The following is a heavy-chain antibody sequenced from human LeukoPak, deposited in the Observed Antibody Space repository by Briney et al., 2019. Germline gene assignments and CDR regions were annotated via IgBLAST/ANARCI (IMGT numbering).Heavy chain of an antibody. CDR3: ARAVPADRLDAFDI. Sequence: LETLSLTCTVSGGSISSSSYYWGWIRQPPGKGLEWIGSIYYSGSTYYNPSLKSRVTISVDTSKNQFSLKLSSVTAADTAVYYCARAVPADRLDAFDIWGQGTMVTVSS. CDR2: IYYSGST. D-gene: IGHD2-2*01. CDR1: GGSISSSSYY. V-gene: IGHV4-39*01. J-gene: IGHJ3*02.